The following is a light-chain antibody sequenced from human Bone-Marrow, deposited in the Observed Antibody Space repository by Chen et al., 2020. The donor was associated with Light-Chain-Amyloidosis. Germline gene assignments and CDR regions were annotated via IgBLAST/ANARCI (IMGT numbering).Light chain of an antibody. CDR3: QVWDRSSDRPV. Sequence: SYVLTQPSSVSVDPGQTATIACGGNNIGSTSVHWYQQTPGQAPPLVVYDDSDRPSGIPERLSDSNAGNTATLPNSRVEAGDEADYYCQVWDRSSDRPVFGGGTKLTVL. J-gene: IGLJ3*02. CDR2: DDS. CDR1: NIGSTS. V-gene: IGLV3-21*02.